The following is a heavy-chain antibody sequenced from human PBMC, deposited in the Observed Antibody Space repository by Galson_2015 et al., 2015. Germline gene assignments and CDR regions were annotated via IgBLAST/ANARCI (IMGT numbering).Heavy chain of an antibody. CDR2: GYHSGYT. J-gene: IGHJ5*02. V-gene: IGHV4-59*01. CDR1: GDSISSYY. Sequence: ETLSLTCSVSGDSISSYYWNWIRQPPGKGLEWIGYGYHSGYTNYNPSLKSRVTISVDTSKNQFSLKLTSVTAADTAVYYCARLITAAGRLDWFDPWGQGTLVTVSS. D-gene: IGHD6-13*01. CDR3: ARLITAAGRLDWFDP.